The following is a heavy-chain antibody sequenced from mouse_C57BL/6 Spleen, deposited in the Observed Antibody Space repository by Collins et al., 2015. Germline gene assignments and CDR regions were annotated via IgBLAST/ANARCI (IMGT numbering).Heavy chain of an antibody. CDR2: ISSGGST. CDR1: GFTFSSYA. D-gene: IGHD1-1*01. Sequence: EVKLVESGGGLVKPGGSLKLSCAASGFTFSSYAMSWVRQTPEKRLEWVASISSGGSTYYPDSVKGRFTISRDNARNILYLQMSSLRSEDTAMYYCARGHGSSGYAMDYWGQGTSVTVSS. CDR3: ARGHGSSGYAMDY. J-gene: IGHJ4*01. V-gene: IGHV5-6-5*01.